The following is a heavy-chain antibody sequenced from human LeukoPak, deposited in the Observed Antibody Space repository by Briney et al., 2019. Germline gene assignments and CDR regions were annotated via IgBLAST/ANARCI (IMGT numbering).Heavy chain of an antibody. D-gene: IGHD2-15*01. CDR1: GYTFTGYY. J-gene: IGHJ5*02. CDR2: INPNSGGT. V-gene: IGHV1-2*02. Sequence: ASVKVSCKASGYTFTGYYMHWVRQAPGQGLEWMGWINPNSGGTNYAQKFQGRVTMTRDTSISTAYMELSRLRSDDTAVYYCARGSVVVVAATSWFDPWGQGTLVTVSS. CDR3: ARGSVVVVAATSWFDP.